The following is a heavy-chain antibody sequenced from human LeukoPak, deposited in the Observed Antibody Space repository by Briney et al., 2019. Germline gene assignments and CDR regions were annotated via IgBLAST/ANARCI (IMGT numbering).Heavy chain of an antibody. CDR3: ARDRWQPSPLPFD. V-gene: IGHV4-61*02. D-gene: IGHD5-24*01. CDR1: GGSISSGSYY. CDR2: IYTSGST. Sequence: PSQTLSLTCTVSGGSISSGSYYWSWIGQPAGKGLEWIGRIYTSGSTNYNPSLKSRVIISVDTSKNQFSLKLSSVTAADTAVYYCARDRWQPSPLPFDWGQGTLVTVSS. J-gene: IGHJ4*02.